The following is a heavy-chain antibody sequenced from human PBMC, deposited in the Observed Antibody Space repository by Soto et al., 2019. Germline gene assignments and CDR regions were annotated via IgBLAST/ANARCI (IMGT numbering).Heavy chain of an antibody. J-gene: IGHJ1*01. CDR2: ISHDGNNK. Sequence: QVQLVESGGGVVQPGTSLRLSCAASGFTFSNYVIHWVRQAPGQGLEWVALISHDGNNKQYGDSVTGRFTISRDNSKNTLSLQMDTLRAEDTAVYYCAREDESGGYAGTFHHWGQGTQVTVSS. CDR3: AREDESGGYAGTFHH. V-gene: IGHV3-30-3*01. CDR1: GFTFSNYV. D-gene: IGHD3-22*01.